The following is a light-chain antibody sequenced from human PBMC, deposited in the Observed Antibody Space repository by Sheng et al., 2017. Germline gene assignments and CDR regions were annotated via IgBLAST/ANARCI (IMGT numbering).Light chain of an antibody. CDR2: GAS. CDR1: QGISNS. Sequence: DIQMTQSPSAMSASVGDRVTITCRASQGISNSVAWFRQKPGKAPERLIYGASSLQTGVPSRFSGSGSGTDFTLTISSLQPEDFATYYCLQHNSYPWTFGQGTKVRIK. CDR3: LQHNSYPWT. J-gene: IGKJ1*01. V-gene: IGKV1-17*03.